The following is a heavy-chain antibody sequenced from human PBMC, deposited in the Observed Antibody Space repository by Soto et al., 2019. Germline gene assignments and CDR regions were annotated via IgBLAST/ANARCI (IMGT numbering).Heavy chain of an antibody. J-gene: IGHJ6*02. D-gene: IGHD3-10*01. CDR1: GFTFSSYS. V-gene: IGHV3-21*01. CDR3: ARFGGNRFGELPIYSYYGLDV. CDR2: ISSSSSYI. Sequence: EVQLVESGGGLVKPGGSLRLSCAASGFTFSSYSMNWVRQAPGKGLEWVSSISSSSSYIYYADSVKGRFTISRDNAKNTVHLQMNSLRAEDTAVFYCARFGGNRFGELPIYSYYGLDVWGQGTPVTVSS.